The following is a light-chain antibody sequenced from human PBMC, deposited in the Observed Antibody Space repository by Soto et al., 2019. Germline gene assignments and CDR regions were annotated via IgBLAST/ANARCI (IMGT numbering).Light chain of an antibody. CDR2: EAS. CDR3: QQYNSYSGYT. Sequence: DIPMTQSPSTLSASVGDRITITCRASQSINNWLAWYQQKPGKAPILLIYEASSLESGVPSRFSGSGSGTEFILTISSLQPDDFATYYCQQYNSYSGYTFGQGTKLEIK. CDR1: QSINNW. J-gene: IGKJ2*01. V-gene: IGKV1-5*03.